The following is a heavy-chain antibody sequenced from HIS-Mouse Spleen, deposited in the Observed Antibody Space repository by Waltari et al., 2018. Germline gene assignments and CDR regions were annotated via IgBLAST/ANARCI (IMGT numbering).Heavy chain of an antibody. CDR3: ARGKGVGATHFDY. J-gene: IGHJ4*02. D-gene: IGHD1-26*01. CDR2: TNHSGST. CDR1: GGSFSGYY. Sequence: QVQLQHWGAGLLKPSETLSLTCAVYGGSFSGYYWSWIRQPPGKGLEWIGETNHSGSTNCNPSLKSRVTISVDTSKNQFALKLSSVTAADTAVYYCARGKGVGATHFDYWGQGTLVTVSS. V-gene: IGHV4-34*01.